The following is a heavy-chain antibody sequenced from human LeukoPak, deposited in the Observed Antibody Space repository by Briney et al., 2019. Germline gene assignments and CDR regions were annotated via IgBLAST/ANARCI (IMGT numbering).Heavy chain of an antibody. D-gene: IGHD3-3*01. CDR3: ARGLYDFWSGYAFDY. V-gene: IGHV1-69*13. CDR2: IIPIFGTA. J-gene: IGHJ4*02. CDR1: GGTFSSYA. Sequence: ASVKVSCKASGGTFSSYAISWVRQAPGQGLEWMGGIIPIFGTANYAQKFQGRVTITADESTSKAYMELSSLRSEDTAVYYCARGLYDFWSGYAFDYWGQGTLVTVSS.